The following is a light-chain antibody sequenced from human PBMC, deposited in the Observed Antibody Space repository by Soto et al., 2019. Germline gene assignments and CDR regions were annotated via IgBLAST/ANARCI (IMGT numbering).Light chain of an antibody. CDR2: EVT. CDR3: SSYVGNDLCV. V-gene: IGLV2-8*01. Sequence: QSVLTQPPSASGSPGQSVTISCTGTSSDVGAYKYVSWYQQYPGKAPKLMIYEVTKRPSGVPDRFSGSKSGNTASLTVSGLQAEDEADYYCSSYVGNDLCVFGGGTKLPVL. J-gene: IGLJ3*02. CDR1: SSDVGAYKY.